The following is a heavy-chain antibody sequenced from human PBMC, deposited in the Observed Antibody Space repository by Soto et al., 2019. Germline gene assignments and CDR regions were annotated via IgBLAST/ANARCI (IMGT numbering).Heavy chain of an antibody. CDR3: ARGFVGGGSWYDYYYYYGMDV. Sequence: GASVKVSCKASGYTFTSCYMHWVRQAPGQGLEWMGIINPSGGSTSYAQKFQGRVTMTRDTSTSTVYMELSSLRSEDTAVYYCARGFVGGGSWYDYYYYYGMDVWGQGTTVTVSS. J-gene: IGHJ6*02. CDR2: INPSGGST. D-gene: IGHD6-13*01. CDR1: GYTFTSCY. V-gene: IGHV1-46*01.